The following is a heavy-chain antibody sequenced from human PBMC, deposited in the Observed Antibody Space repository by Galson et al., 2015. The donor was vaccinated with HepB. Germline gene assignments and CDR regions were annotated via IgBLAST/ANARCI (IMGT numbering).Heavy chain of an antibody. V-gene: IGHV1-69*13. CDR2: IIPIFGTA. CDR3: ARTPLYSRQYYYYGMDV. Sequence: VKVSCKASGGTFSSYATSWVRQAPGQGLEWMGGIIPIFGTANYAQKFQGRVTITADESTSTAYMELSSLRSEDTAVYYCARTPLYSRQYYYYGMDVWGQGTTVTVSS. J-gene: IGHJ6*02. CDR1: GGTFSSYA. D-gene: IGHD3-16*01.